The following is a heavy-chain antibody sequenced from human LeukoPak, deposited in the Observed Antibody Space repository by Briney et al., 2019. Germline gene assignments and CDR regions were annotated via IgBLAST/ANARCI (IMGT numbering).Heavy chain of an antibody. CDR3: VKSGTFFLYYFDS. J-gene: IGHJ4*02. D-gene: IGHD1-26*01. Sequence: GGSLRLSCTASGFTFSNYAVSWVRQAPGKGLEWISGISGSSDTTYYADAVKGRFTISRDNSKNTLFLQMSSLRVEDTAVYYCVKSGTFFLYYFDSWGQGTRLTVSS. CDR1: GFTFSNYA. V-gene: IGHV3-23*01. CDR2: ISGSSDTT.